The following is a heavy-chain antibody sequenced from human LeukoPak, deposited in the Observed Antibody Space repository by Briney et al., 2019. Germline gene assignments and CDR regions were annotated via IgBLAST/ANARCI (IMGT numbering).Heavy chain of an antibody. CDR2: INHSGST. Sequence: SETLSLTCAVYGGSFSGYYWSWIRQPPGKGLEWIGEINHSGSTNYNPSLKSRVTISVDTSKNQFSLKLSSVTAADTAVYYCARPSLWSHKIDYWGQGTLVTVSS. J-gene: IGHJ4*02. V-gene: IGHV4-34*01. CDR3: ARPSLWSHKIDY. D-gene: IGHD3-3*01. CDR1: GGSFSGYY.